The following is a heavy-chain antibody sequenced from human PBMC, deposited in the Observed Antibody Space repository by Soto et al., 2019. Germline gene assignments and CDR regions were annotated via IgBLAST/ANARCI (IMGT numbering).Heavy chain of an antibody. Sequence: QVLLQESGPGLVKPSETLSLTCTVSGGSISSSSYYWGWIRQPPGKGLEWIGSVYYRGNTYYNPSLKSRVTTSVDTSKNQFSLKPYSVTAADTALYYCARHKDTSSSYLLPDSWGQGTLVTVSS. CDR1: GGSISSSSYY. D-gene: IGHD4-4*01. CDR3: ARHKDTSSSYLLPDS. V-gene: IGHV4-39*01. J-gene: IGHJ4*02. CDR2: VYYRGNT.